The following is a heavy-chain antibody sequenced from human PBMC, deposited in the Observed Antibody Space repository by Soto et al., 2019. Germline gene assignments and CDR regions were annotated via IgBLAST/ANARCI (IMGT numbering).Heavy chain of an antibody. CDR3: ASGPLIAVAVFDY. V-gene: IGHV4-39*07. J-gene: IGHJ4*02. Sequence: SETLSLTCTVSGGSISSSSYYWGWIRQPPGKGLEWIGSIYDSGRTYYNPSLKSRVTISVDTSKNQFSLKLSSVTAADTAVYYCASGPLIAVAVFDYWGQGTLVTVSS. D-gene: IGHD6-19*01. CDR2: IYDSGRT. CDR1: GGSISSSSYY.